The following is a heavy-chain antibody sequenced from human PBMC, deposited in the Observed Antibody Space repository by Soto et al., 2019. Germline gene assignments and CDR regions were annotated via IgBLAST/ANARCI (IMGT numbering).Heavy chain of an antibody. CDR1: GFTFSTHA. Sequence: SLRLSCAASGFTFSTHAMHWVRQAPGKGLECVAIVSFDGSNKYYADSVKGRFTISRDNSKNTLYLQMSGLTPEDTVVYYCARDQTGITTTGGGRIDHWGQGTLVTVSS. CDR3: ARDQTGITTTGGGRIDH. V-gene: IGHV3-30-3*01. CDR2: VSFDGSNK. J-gene: IGHJ4*02. D-gene: IGHD1-20*01.